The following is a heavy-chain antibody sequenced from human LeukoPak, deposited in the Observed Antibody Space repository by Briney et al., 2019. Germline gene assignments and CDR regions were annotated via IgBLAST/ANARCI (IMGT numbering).Heavy chain of an antibody. CDR2: ISSNGVNT. J-gene: IGHJ6*03. CDR3: ARRHNYYYYMDV. V-gene: IGHV3-64*02. Sequence: SGGPLRLFCAASGFTFSSYAMHWARQAPGKAPEYVSAISSNGVNTYYADSVRGRFTISRDNSKNTLYLQMGSLRREDMAVYYCARRHNYYYYMDVWGKGTTVTVSS. CDR1: GFTFSSYA.